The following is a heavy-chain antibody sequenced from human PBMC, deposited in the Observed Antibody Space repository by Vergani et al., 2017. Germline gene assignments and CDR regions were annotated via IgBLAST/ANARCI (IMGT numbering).Heavy chain of an antibody. D-gene: IGHD2-2*01. CDR1: GFTFSSYW. V-gene: IGHV3-7*01. J-gene: IGHJ4*02. CDR2: RKQDGSEK. Sequence: EVQLVESGGGLVQPGGSLRLSCAASGFTFSSYWMSWVRQAPGKGLEWVANRKQDGSEKYYVDSVKGRFTISRDNAKNSLYLQMNSLRAEDTAVYYCARRLGYCSSTSCYYFDYWGQGTLVTVSS. CDR3: ARRLGYCSSTSCYYFDY.